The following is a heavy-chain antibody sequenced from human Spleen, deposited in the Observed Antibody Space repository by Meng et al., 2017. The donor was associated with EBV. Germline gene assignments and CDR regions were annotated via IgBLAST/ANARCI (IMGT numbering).Heavy chain of an antibody. CDR3: ARADYYDTSGNVDF. D-gene: IGHD3-22*01. V-gene: IGHV4-39*01. CDR2: IDYRENT. J-gene: IGHJ4*02. Sequence: QLHPQESGPGLVKPSETLSLTCSVSGGSISSYTYYWGWIRQPPGKGLEWIGSIDYRENTYYNPSLKSRITISVDTPKNQFSLKLTSMTAADTAVYYCARADYYDTSGNVDFWGQGALVTVSS. CDR1: GGSISSYTYY.